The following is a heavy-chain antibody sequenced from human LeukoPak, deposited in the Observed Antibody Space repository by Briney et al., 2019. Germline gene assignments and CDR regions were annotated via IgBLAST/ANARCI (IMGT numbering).Heavy chain of an antibody. CDR1: GGTFSSYA. Sequence: GASVKVSCKASGGTFSSYAISWVRQAPGQGLEWMGGIIPIFGTANYAQKFQGRVTITTDESTSTAYMELSSLRSEDTAVYYCAREVKRGSSYGYPLLGYWGQGTLVTVSS. D-gene: IGHD5-18*01. CDR3: AREVKRGSSYGYPLLGY. J-gene: IGHJ4*02. CDR2: IIPIFGTA. V-gene: IGHV1-69*05.